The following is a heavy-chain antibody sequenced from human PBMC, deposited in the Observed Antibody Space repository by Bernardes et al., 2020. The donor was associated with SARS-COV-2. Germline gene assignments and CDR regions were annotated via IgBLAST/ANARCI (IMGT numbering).Heavy chain of an antibody. CDR2: IWYDGSNK. J-gene: IGHJ6*02. CDR1: GFTFSSYG. CDR3: ARDKAPHYESAMDV. V-gene: IGHV3-33*01. Sequence: GGSLRLSCAASGFTFSSYGMHWVRQAPGKGLEWVAVIWYDGSNKYYADSVKGRFTISRDNSKNTLYLQMNSLRAEDTAVYYCARDKAPHYESAMDVWGQGTTVTVSS. D-gene: IGHD3-3*01.